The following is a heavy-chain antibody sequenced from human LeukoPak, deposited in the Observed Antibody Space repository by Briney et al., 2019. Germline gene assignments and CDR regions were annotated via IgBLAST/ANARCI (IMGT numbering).Heavy chain of an antibody. CDR2: ITGSGSSA. J-gene: IGHJ4*02. Sequence: GGSLRLSCAASGFTFSSYSMNWVRQAPGKGLECVSIITGSGSSAYYADSVRGRFTISRDNSKNTLYLQINGLRAEDTAIYYCAKGTLGSCGGSSFYPFDWWGQGTVVTVSS. V-gene: IGHV3-23*01. CDR1: GFTFSSYS. D-gene: IGHD2-15*01. CDR3: AKGTLGSCGGSSFYPFDW.